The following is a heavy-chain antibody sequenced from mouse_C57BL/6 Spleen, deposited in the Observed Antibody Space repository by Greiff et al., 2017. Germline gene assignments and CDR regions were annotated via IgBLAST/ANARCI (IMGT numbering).Heavy chain of an antibody. CDR3: SRSGYDGFSWFAY. D-gene: IGHD2-3*01. CDR2: IDPSDSYT. CDR1: GYTFTSYW. Sequence: VQLQQPGAELVMPGASVKLSCKASGYTFTSYWMHWVKQRPGQGLEWIGEIDPSDSYTNYNQKFKGKSTLTVDKSSSTAYMQLSSLTSEDSAVYYCSRSGYDGFSWFAYWGQGTLVTVSA. J-gene: IGHJ3*01. V-gene: IGHV1-69*01.